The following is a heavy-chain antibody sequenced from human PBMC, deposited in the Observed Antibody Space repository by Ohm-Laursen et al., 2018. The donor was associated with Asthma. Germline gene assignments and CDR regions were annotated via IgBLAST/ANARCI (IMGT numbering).Heavy chain of an antibody. CDR3: ARGTFYYESTGYYFFDR. J-gene: IGHJ4*02. CDR2: IYYSGIT. CDR1: GGSISSSSYY. V-gene: IGHV4-31*03. D-gene: IGHD3-22*01. Sequence: LSLTCTVSGGSISSSSYYWGWIRQPPGKGLEWIGYIYYSGITYSNPSLRSRVSISVDTSKNQFSLKLTPVTAADTAVYYCARGTFYYESTGYYFFDRWGQGALVTVSS.